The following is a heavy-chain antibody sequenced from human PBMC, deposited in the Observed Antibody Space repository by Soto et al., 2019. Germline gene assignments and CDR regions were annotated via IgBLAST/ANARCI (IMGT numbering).Heavy chain of an antibody. V-gene: IGHV3-30*18. D-gene: IGHD3-10*01. Sequence: QVQLLESGGGVVQPGRSLRLSCAASGFIFSSYAMHWVRQAPGKGLEWVAVISHGGNEKYYADSVEGRFIISRDNSKNMVYLQMNGLRPEDTAVYYCAKVSSDRGYYYFAMDVLCQGTTVTVSS. CDR2: ISHGGNEK. CDR3: AKVSSDRGYYYFAMDV. J-gene: IGHJ6*02. CDR1: GFIFSSYA.